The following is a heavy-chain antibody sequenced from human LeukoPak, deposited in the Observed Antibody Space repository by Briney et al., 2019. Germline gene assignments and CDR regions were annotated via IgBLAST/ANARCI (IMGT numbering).Heavy chain of an antibody. V-gene: IGHV3-23*01. Sequence: PGGSLRLSCAASGLTFSSYSMSWVRQAPGKGLEWVSGISASGGDTWYPDSVKGRFTISRDNSKNTLFLQMNSLRVEDTAIYYCAKDAAGPEYWGQGTRVTASS. D-gene: IGHD6-13*01. CDR1: GLTFSSYS. CDR2: ISASGGDT. J-gene: IGHJ4*02. CDR3: AKDAAGPEY.